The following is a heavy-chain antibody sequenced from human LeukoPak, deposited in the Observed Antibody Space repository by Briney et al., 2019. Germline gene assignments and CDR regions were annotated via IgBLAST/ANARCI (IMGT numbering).Heavy chain of an antibody. V-gene: IGHV4-34*01. CDR2: INHSGST. J-gene: IGHJ4*02. CDR1: GGSFSGYY. CDR3: ARDRSGSGSYYRSYYFDY. Sequence: PSETLSLTCAVYGGSFSGYYWSWIRQPPGKGLEWIGEINHSGSTNYNPSLKSRVTISVGTSKNQFSLKLSSVTAADTAVYYCARDRSGSGSYYRSYYFDYWGQGTLVTVSS. D-gene: IGHD3-10*01.